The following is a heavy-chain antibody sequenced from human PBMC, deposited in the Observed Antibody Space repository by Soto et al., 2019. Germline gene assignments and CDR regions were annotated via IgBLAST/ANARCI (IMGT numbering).Heavy chain of an antibody. J-gene: IGHJ6*02. CDR3: ARDPAIAAPYYGMDV. Sequence: PGGSLRLSCAASGFTFSSYAMHWVRQAPGKGLEWVAVISYDGSNKYYADSVKGRFTISRDNSKNTLYLQMNSLRAEDTAVYYCARDPAIAAPYYGMDVWGQGTTVTVSS. D-gene: IGHD6-6*01. CDR2: ISYDGSNK. V-gene: IGHV3-30-3*01. CDR1: GFTFSSYA.